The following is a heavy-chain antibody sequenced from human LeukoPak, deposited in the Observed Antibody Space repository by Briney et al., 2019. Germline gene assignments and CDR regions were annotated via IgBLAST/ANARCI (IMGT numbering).Heavy chain of an antibody. V-gene: IGHV4-59*08. Sequence: PSETLSLTCAVSGGSISSYYWSWIRQPPGKGLEWIGCIYYSGSTNYNPSLKSRVTISVDTSKNQFSLKLSSVTAADTAVYYCAKANDWLVQATYLDDWGQGTLVTVSS. J-gene: IGHJ4*02. CDR2: IYYSGST. CDR1: GGSISSYY. CDR3: AKANDWLVQATYLDD. D-gene: IGHD3-22*01.